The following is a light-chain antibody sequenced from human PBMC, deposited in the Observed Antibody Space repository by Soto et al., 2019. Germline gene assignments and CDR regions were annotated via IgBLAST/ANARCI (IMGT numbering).Light chain of an antibody. CDR3: QQYCSSPAT. Sequence: EIVLPQSPGILSLSPGERATLSCRASQSVSNNYLDWYQQKPGQAPRLLIYGASNCATGITDRFSGSGSGTHFTLTISRLEPEDFAVYYCQQYCSSPATFGQGTNVEIK. CDR1: QSVSNNY. J-gene: IGKJ2*01. CDR2: GAS. V-gene: IGKV3-20*01.